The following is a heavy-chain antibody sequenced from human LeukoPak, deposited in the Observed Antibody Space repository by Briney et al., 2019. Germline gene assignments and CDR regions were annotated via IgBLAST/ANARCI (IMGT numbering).Heavy chain of an antibody. CDR3: AKEWKRWDIVANGFDY. V-gene: IGHV3-33*06. CDR2: IWYDGSNK. CDR1: GFTFSSYG. Sequence: GGSLRLSYAASGFTFSSYGMHWVRQAPGKGLEWVAVIWYDGSNKYYADSVKGRFTISRDNSKNTLYLQMNSLRAEDTAVYYCAKEWKRWDIVANGFDYWGQGTLVTVSS. D-gene: IGHD5-12*01. J-gene: IGHJ4*02.